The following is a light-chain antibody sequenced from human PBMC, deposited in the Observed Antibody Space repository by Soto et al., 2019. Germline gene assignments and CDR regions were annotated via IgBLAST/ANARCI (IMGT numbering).Light chain of an antibody. V-gene: IGKV3-15*01. Sequence: EIVMTQSPATLSVSPGERATLSCRASQSVSSNLAWYQQKPGQAPRLLIYGASTRATGIPARFSGSGSGTEFTLTISSLQSEDFAVYYCQQYNEWPPWTLGQGTTVEIK. J-gene: IGKJ1*01. CDR1: QSVSSN. CDR2: GAS. CDR3: QQYNEWPPWT.